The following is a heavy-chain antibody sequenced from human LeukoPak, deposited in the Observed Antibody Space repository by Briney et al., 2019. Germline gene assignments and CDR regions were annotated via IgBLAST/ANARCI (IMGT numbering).Heavy chain of an antibody. Sequence: GESLNISCKGSGYSFTSYWIGWARQRPGKGLEWMGMIYPVDSGTRYTPSFQGQVTISADKSISTAYLQWSSLKASDTAMYYCARHSLNSRGWYYFDYWGQGTLVTVSS. V-gene: IGHV5-51*01. CDR1: GYSFTSYW. J-gene: IGHJ4*02. CDR2: IYPVDSGT. D-gene: IGHD6-19*01. CDR3: ARHSLNSRGWYYFDY.